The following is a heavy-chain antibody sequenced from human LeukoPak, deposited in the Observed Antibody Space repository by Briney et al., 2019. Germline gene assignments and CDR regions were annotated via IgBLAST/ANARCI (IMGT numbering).Heavy chain of an antibody. V-gene: IGHV4-39*07. CDR3: ARGLRGLIYDYVWGSYRPNYYYMDV. Sequence: SETLSLTCAVSGASISGSGYYWGWIRQPPGKGLEWIGNIYYSGSTYYNASLQSRVTISIDMSKNEFSLKLSSVTAADTAVYYCARGLRGLIYDYVWGSYRPNYYYMDVWGKGTTVTVSS. J-gene: IGHJ6*03. CDR2: IYYSGST. CDR1: GASISGSGYY. D-gene: IGHD3-16*02.